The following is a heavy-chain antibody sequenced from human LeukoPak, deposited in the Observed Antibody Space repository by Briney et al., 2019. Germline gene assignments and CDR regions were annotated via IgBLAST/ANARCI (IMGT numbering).Heavy chain of an antibody. D-gene: IGHD6-19*01. J-gene: IGHJ4*02. CDR1: GFTFSSYA. CDR3: ARDGSGWYFVFDY. V-gene: IGHV3-23*01. CDR2: ISGSGGST. Sequence: GGSLRLSCAASGFTFSSYARSWVRQAPGKGLEWVSAISGSGGSTYYADSVKGRFTISRDNSKNTLYLQMNSLRAEDTAVYYCARDGSGWYFVFDYWGQGTLVTVSS.